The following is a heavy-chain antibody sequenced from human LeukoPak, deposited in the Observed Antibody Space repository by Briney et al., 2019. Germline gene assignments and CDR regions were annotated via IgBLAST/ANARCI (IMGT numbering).Heavy chain of an antibody. J-gene: IGHJ4*02. Sequence: AGGSLRLACAASGFTSSSYSMNWVRQAPGKGLEWVSSISSSSSYIYYADSVKGRFTISRDNAKNSLYLQMNSLRAEDTAVYYCARDRVRPDQRGLFDYWGQGTLVTVSS. CDR1: GFTSSSYS. CDR2: ISSSSSYI. V-gene: IGHV3-21*01. D-gene: IGHD1-1*01. CDR3: ARDRVRPDQRGLFDY.